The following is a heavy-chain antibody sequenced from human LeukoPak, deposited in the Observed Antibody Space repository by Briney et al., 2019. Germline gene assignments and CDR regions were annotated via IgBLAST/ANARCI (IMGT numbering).Heavy chain of an antibody. CDR3: ARGGEYTVTPRYFDY. J-gene: IGHJ4*02. D-gene: IGHD4-17*01. CDR1: GGSFSGYY. V-gene: IGHV4-34*01. Sequence: SETLSLTCAVYGGSFSGYYWSWIRQPPGKGLEWIGEINHSGSTNYNPSLKSRVTISVDTSKNQFSLKLSSVTAADTAVYYCARGGEYTVTPRYFDYWGQGTLVTVSS. CDR2: INHSGST.